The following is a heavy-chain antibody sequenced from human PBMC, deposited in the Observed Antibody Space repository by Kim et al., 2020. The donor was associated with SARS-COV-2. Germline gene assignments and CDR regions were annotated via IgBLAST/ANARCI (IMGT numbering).Heavy chain of an antibody. Sequence: SVKVSCKASGGTFSSYAISWVRQAPGQGLEWMGGIIPIFGTANYAQKFQGRVTITADESTSTVYMELSSLRSEDTAVYYCARETYSSSRNYYYGMDVWGQGTTVTVSS. CDR1: GGTFSSYA. J-gene: IGHJ6*02. V-gene: IGHV1-69*13. CDR3: ARETYSSSRNYYYGMDV. D-gene: IGHD6-13*01. CDR2: IIPIFGTA.